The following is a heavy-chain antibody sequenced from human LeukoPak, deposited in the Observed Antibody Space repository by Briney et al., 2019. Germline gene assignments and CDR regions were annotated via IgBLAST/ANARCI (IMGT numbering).Heavy chain of an antibody. CDR3: AKEGDTTLVTFGS. CDR2: ISSRSSYI. D-gene: IGHD5-18*01. CDR1: GFTFSNYG. V-gene: IGHV3-21*01. J-gene: IGHJ5*01. Sequence: PGGSLRLSCASSGFTFSNYGMHWVRQDPGKGLEGGSSISSRSSYIYYEDSVKGRFTVSRDNANTSVYLQMNSLRAEETAVYYCAKEGDTTLVTFGSWGQGTLVTVAS.